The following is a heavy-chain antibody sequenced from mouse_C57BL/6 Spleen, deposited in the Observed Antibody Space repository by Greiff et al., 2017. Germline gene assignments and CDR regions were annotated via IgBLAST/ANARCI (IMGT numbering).Heavy chain of an antibody. CDR2: SNPNYGTT. V-gene: IGHV1-39*01. CDR1: GYSFTDYN. J-gene: IGHJ1*03. CDR3: ARPFTTVVARDWYFDV. D-gene: IGHD1-1*01. Sequence: VQLQQSGPELVKPGASVKISCKASGYSFTDYNMNWVKQSNGKSLEWIGVSNPNYGTTRYNQKFKGKATLTVDQSSSTAYMQLNSLTSEDSAVYYCARPFTTVVARDWYFDVWGTGTTVTVSS.